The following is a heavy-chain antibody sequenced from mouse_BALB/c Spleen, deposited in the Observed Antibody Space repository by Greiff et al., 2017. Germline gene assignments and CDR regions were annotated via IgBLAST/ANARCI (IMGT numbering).Heavy chain of an antibody. CDR2: IDPYNGGT. CDR1: GYSFTGYN. J-gene: IGHJ4*01. CDR3: ARRGYDYDGGLDY. V-gene: IGHV1S135*01. D-gene: IGHD2-4*01. Sequence: VQLQQSGPELAKPGASVKISCKASGYSFTGYNMYWVKQSHRKSLEWIGYIDPYNGGTSYNQKSKGKATLTVDKSSSTAYMHLNSLTSEDSAIYYCARRGYDYDGGLDYWGQGTSVTVSA.